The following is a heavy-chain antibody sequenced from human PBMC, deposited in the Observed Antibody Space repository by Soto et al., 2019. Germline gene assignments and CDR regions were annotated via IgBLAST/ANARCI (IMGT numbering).Heavy chain of an antibody. CDR2: MHHSGAT. CDR1: GVSISSSHW. J-gene: IGHJ4*02. V-gene: IGHV4-4*02. Sequence: SETLSLTCAVSGVSISSSHWWTWVRQPPEKGLQWIGEMHHSGATNYNPSLKSRMTTSVDKAKNQFSLQLTSVTAADTAVYYCASRFPNSRTYVGVFDFWGRGTQVTVS. D-gene: IGHD1-26*01. CDR3: ASRFPNSRTYVGVFDF.